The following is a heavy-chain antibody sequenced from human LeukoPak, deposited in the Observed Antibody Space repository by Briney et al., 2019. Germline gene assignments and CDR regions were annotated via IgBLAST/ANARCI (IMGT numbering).Heavy chain of an antibody. J-gene: IGHJ4*02. CDR2: INSNNGVS. D-gene: IGHD2-15*01. CDR3: ARRFCTGGSCYPDY. CDR1: GYTFTGYY. V-gene: IGHV1-2*02. Sequence: ASVKVSCKASGYTFTGYYIHWVRLAPGQGLAWMGRINSNNGVSNYAQRFQGRVTMTRDTSISTAYMELSGLTSGDTAVYYCARRFCTGGSCYPDYWGQGTLVTVSS.